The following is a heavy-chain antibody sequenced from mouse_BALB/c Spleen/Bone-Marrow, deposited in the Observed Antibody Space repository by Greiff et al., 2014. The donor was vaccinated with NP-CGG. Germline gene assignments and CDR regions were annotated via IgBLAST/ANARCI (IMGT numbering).Heavy chain of an antibody. D-gene: IGHD3-1*01. CDR1: GFTFSSYA. J-gene: IGHJ3*01. CDR3: ARDRAIMYDPAWFAY. CDR2: ISSGGSYT. Sequence: EVQVVESGGGLVKPGGSLKLPCAASGFTFSSYAMSWVRQSPEKRLEWVAEISSGGSYTYYPDTVTGRFTISRDNAKNTLYLEMSSLRSEDTAMYYCARDRAIMYDPAWFAYWGQGTLVTVSA. V-gene: IGHV5-9-4*01.